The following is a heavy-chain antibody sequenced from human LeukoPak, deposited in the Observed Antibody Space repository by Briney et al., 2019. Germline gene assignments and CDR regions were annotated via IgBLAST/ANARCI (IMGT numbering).Heavy chain of an antibody. J-gene: IGHJ4*02. V-gene: IGHV3-48*03. CDR3: ASRSRDY. D-gene: IGHD6-19*01. Sequence: GGSLRLSCAASGFTFRSYEMNWGRQAPGKGLEWISYISSSGNTIYYADSVKGRFTISRDNAQNSLYLQMNSLSVEDTAVYYCASRSRDYWGQGTLVTVSS. CDR1: GFTFRSYE. CDR2: ISSSGNTI.